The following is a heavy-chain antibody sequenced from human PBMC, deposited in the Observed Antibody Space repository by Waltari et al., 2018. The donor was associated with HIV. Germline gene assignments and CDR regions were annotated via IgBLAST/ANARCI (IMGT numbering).Heavy chain of an antibody. V-gene: IGHV3-30*09. Sequence: LVQSGGGVAQAGRSLRLSCAASGVLIRNHAMHWVRQFADKRLEWVAVITYDGGKGFVTDSLKGRFVISRDNARDTLYLEVKVLKVEDSGVYYCVRRSVMGLDLWGQGTTVIVS. CDR1: GVLIRNHA. CDR3: VRRSVMGLDL. D-gene: IGHD3-16*01. CDR2: ITYDGGKG. J-gene: IGHJ6*02.